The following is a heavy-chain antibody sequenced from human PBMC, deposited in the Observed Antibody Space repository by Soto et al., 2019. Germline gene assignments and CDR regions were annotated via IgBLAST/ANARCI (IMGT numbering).Heavy chain of an antibody. V-gene: IGHV1-8*01. CDR2: MNPNSGNT. CDR3: ARERSAAGTGWFDP. J-gene: IGHJ5*02. D-gene: IGHD6-13*01. Sequence: QVQLVQSGAEVKKPGASVKVSCKASGYTFTSYDITWVRQATGQGLEWMGWMNPNSGNTGYAQKFQGRVTMTRNTSISTAYMELSSLRSEDTGVYYCARERSAAGTGWFDPWGQGTLVTVSS. CDR1: GYTFTSYD.